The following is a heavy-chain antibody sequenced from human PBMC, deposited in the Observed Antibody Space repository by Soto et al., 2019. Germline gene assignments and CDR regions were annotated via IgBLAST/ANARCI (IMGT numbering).Heavy chain of an antibody. CDR1: GGTFSSYA. D-gene: IGHD5-12*01. Sequence: QVQLVQSGAEVKKPGSSVKVSCKASGGTFSSYAISWVRQAPGQGLEWMGGIIPIFGTANYAQKFQGSATITADESTSTAYMELSSLRAEDTAVYYCASAPRRDGYNYPLAYFQHWGQGTLVTVSS. J-gene: IGHJ1*01. CDR3: ASAPRRDGYNYPLAYFQH. CDR2: IIPIFGTA. V-gene: IGHV1-69*12.